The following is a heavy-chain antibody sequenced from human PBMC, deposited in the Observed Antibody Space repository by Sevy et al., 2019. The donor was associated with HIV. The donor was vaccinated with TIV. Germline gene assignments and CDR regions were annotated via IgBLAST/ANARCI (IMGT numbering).Heavy chain of an antibody. CDR1: GYTFTSYA. D-gene: IGHD6-13*01. V-gene: IGHV1-3*01. J-gene: IGHJ6*03. CDR3: ARVGSSSWYGVGYYYYMDV. Sequence: ASVKVSCKASGYTFTSYAMHWVRQAPGQRLEWMGWINAGNGNTTYSQKFQGRVTITRDTSASTAYMELSSLRSEDTAVYYCARVGSSSWYGVGYYYYMDVWGKGTTVTVSS. CDR2: INAGNGNT.